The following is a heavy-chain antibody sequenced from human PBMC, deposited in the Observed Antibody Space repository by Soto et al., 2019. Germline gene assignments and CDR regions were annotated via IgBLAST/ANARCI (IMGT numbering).Heavy chain of an antibody. V-gene: IGHV4-4*02. CDR3: ARVSGSYCYGVDV. J-gene: IGHJ6*02. Sequence: QVQLQESGPGLVKPSGTLSLTCAVSGGSISSSNCWSWVRQPPGKGLEWIGEIYHSGGTNFNPSLKSRDTIAVDKTKTQFSPKLIAVTAADTAVYYGARVSGSYCYGVDVWGQGTTVTVSS. CDR1: GGSISSSNC. CDR2: IYHSGGT.